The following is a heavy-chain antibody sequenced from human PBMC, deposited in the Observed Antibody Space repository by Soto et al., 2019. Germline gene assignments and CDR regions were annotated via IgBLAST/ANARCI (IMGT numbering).Heavy chain of an antibody. CDR1: GYTFTCYR. Sequence: ASVKVSCNASGYTFTCYRIGWERQAPAQGREEMGWISAYNGNKNYAQKHQGRNNITTDTSTSTAYKELRRLRSDDTALYYCARDMDGEYFDYWGRG. D-gene: IGHD4-17*01. J-gene: IGHJ4*02. CDR3: ARDMDGEYFDY. CDR2: ISAYNGNK. V-gene: IGHV1-18*01.